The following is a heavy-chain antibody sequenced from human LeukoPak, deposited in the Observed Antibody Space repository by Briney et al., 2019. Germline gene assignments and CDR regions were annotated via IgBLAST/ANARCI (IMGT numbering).Heavy chain of an antibody. CDR1: GFTFSSDD. Sequence: GGSLRLSCAASGFTFSSDDMHWVRQAPGKGLEWVAVISYDGSNKYYADSVKGRFTISRDNSKNTLYLQMNSLRAEDTAVYYCAKVAPSIDYWGQGTLVTVSS. D-gene: IGHD2-15*01. CDR3: AKVAPSIDY. J-gene: IGHJ4*02. CDR2: ISYDGSNK. V-gene: IGHV3-30*18.